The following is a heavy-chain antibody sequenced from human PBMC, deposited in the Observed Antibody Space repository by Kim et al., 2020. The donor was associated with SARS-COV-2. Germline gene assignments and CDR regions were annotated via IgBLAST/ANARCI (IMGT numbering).Heavy chain of an antibody. D-gene: IGHD2-15*01. CDR1: GFTFSSYD. CDR2: ISSRGITK. V-gene: IGHV3-48*03. Sequence: GGSLRLSCAASGFTFSSYDMNWVRQAPGKGLEWVSYISSRGITKYYADSVKGRFTISRDNAKNTVYLQMNSLRAEDTAVYYCARTGSGRGNYFDYSGQGILVTVSS. J-gene: IGHJ4*02. CDR3: ARTGSGRGNYFDY.